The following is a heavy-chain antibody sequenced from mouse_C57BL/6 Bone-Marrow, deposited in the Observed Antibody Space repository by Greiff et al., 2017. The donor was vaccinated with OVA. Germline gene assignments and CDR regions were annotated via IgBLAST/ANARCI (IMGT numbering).Heavy chain of an antibody. V-gene: IGHV1-82*01. J-gene: IGHJ2*01. CDR3: AREDWDDY. D-gene: IGHD4-1*01. Sequence: VQLQQSGPELVKPGASVKISCKASGYAFRSSWMNWVKQRPGKGLEWIGRIYPGDGDTNYNGKFKGKATLTADKSSSTAYMQLSSLTSEDSAVYFCAREDWDDYWGQGTTRTVSS. CDR2: IYPGDGDT. CDR1: GYAFRSSW.